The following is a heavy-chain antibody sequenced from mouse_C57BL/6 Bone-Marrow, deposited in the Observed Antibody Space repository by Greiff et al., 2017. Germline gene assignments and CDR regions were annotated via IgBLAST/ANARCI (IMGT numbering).Heavy chain of an antibody. V-gene: IGHV1-80*01. J-gene: IGHJ1*03. D-gene: IGHD2-3*01. CDR2: IYPGDGDT. CDR1: GYAFSSYW. Sequence: VQLQQSGAELVKPGASVKISCKASGYAFSSYWMNWVKQRPGKGLEWIGQIYPGDGDTNYNGKFKGKATLTADKSSSTAYMQLSSLTSEDSAVYFCARFEGYGPYWYFDVWGTGTTVTVSS. CDR3: ARFEGYGPYWYFDV.